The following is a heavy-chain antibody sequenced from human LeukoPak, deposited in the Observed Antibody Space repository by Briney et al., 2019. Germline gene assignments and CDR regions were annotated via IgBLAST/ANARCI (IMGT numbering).Heavy chain of an antibody. D-gene: IGHD2-15*01. V-gene: IGHV3-23*01. Sequence: GGSLRLSCAVSGFKFRDHWMSWVRQAPGKGLEWVSAISNNGGYTYYADSVQGRFTISRDNSKSTLCLQMNSLRAEDTAVYYCAKQLGYCSDGSCYFPYWGQGTLVTVSS. CDR1: GFKFRDHW. CDR3: AKQLGYCSDGSCYFPY. J-gene: IGHJ4*02. CDR2: ISNNGGYT.